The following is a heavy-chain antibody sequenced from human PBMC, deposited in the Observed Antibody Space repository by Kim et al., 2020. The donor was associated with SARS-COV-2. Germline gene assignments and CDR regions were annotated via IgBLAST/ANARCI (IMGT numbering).Heavy chain of an antibody. Sequence: GGSLRLSCAASGFTFRNYWMHWVRQAPGKGLVWVSRINSDGSSTTYAASVKGRFTISRDNAKNTVYLQMNSLRAEDTAVYYCVRGTPGDYTFDYWGQGTLVTVSS. J-gene: IGHJ4*02. CDR2: INSDGSST. CDR1: GFTFRNYW. D-gene: IGHD4-17*01. CDR3: VRGTPGDYTFDY. V-gene: IGHV3-74*01.